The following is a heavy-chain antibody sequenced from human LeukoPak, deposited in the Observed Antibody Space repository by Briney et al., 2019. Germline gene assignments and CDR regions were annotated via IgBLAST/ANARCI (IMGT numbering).Heavy chain of an antibody. CDR2: IIPIFGTA. CDR3: ARSYDTLTGYSNHLFDY. CDR1: GGTFSSYA. D-gene: IGHD3-9*01. Sequence: ASVKVSCKASGGTFSSYAISWVRQAPGQGLEWMGGIIPIFGTANYAQKFQGRVTITADESTSTAYMELSSLRSEDTAVYYCARSYDTLTGYSNHLFDYWGQGTLVTVSS. J-gene: IGHJ4*02. V-gene: IGHV1-69*13.